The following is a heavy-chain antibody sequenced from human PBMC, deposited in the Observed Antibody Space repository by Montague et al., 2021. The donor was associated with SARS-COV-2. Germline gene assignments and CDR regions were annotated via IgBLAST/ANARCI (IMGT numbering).Heavy chain of an antibody. V-gene: IGHV4-34*01. CDR3: ARGNSSWSGLDP. D-gene: IGHD3-3*01. CDR1: GGSFSGYY. J-gene: IGHJ5*02. Sequence: SETLSLTCDVYGGSFSGYYWTWVRQPPGKGLEWIGDINHSGRTNYKPSLESRITMSVDTPKSLVSLNLTSVTAADTAVYYCARGNSSWSGLDPWGQGTLANVSS. CDR2: INHSGRT.